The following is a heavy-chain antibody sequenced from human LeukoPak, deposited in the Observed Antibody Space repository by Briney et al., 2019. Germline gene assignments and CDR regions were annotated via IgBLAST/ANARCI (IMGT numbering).Heavy chain of an antibody. Sequence: GGALRLSCAASGFTFSSYAMHWVRQAPGKGLEWVAVISYDGSNKYYADSVKGRFTISRDNSKNTLYLQMNSLRAEDTAVYYCARISMTTVTTDYWGQGTLVTVSS. CDR1: GFTFSSYA. D-gene: IGHD4-17*01. V-gene: IGHV3-30*04. CDR3: ARISMTTVTTDY. J-gene: IGHJ4*02. CDR2: ISYDGSNK.